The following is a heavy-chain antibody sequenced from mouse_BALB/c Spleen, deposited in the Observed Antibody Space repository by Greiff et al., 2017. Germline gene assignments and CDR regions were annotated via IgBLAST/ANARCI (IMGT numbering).Heavy chain of an antibody. CDR2: INSNGGST. CDR3: ARSLYYGSSYYAMDY. D-gene: IGHD1-1*01. J-gene: IGHJ4*01. Sequence: EVKLVESGGGLVQPGGSLKLSCAASGFTFSSYGMSWVRQTPDKRLELVATINSNGGSTYYPDSVKGRFTISRDNAKNTLYLQMSSLKSEDTAMYYCARSLYYGSSYYAMDYWGQGTSVTVSS. CDR1: GFTFSSYG. V-gene: IGHV5-6-3*01.